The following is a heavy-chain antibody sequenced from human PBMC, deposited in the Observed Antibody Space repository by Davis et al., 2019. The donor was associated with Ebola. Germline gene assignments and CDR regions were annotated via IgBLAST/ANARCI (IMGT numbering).Heavy chain of an antibody. J-gene: IGHJ6*02. CDR1: GFTVSSNY. V-gene: IGHV3-23*01. Sequence: GGSLRLSCAASGFTVSSNYMSWVRQAPGKGLEWVSAISGSGGSTYYADSVKGRFTISRDNSKNTLYLQMNSLRAEDTAVYYCAKEARTLYYYYYGMDVWGQGTTVTVSS. CDR2: ISGSGGST. CDR3: AKEARTLYYYYYGMDV.